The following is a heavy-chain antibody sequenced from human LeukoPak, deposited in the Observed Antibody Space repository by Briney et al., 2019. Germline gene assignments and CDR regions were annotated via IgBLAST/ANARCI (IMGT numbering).Heavy chain of an antibody. CDR3: ARGRYSGSYLLDY. J-gene: IGHJ4*02. V-gene: IGHV3-21*01. CDR2: ISSGSTYR. CDR1: GFTFSSYS. D-gene: IGHD1-26*01. Sequence: GGSLRLSCAASGFTFSSYSMSWVRQAPGKGLEWVSSISSGSTYRYYAASVRGRFTISRDNAKNSLCLQMNSLRAGDTALYYCARGRYSGSYLLDYWGQGTLVTVSS.